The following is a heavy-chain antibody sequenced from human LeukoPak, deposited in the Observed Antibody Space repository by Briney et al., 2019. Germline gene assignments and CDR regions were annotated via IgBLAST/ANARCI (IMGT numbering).Heavy chain of an antibody. J-gene: IGHJ3*02. D-gene: IGHD3-22*01. Sequence: GGSLRLSCAASGFTFSSYAMSWVRQAPGKGLEWISAISGSGGSTYYADSVKGRFTISRDSSENTLYLQMNSLRAEDTAVYYCAKDQRGITMIVVGILGAFDIWGQGTMVTVSS. CDR1: GFTFSSYA. CDR2: ISGSGGST. CDR3: AKDQRGITMIVVGILGAFDI. V-gene: IGHV3-23*01.